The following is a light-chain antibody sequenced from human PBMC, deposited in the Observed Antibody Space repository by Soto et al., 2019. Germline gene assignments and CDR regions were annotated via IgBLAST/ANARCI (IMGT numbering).Light chain of an antibody. Sequence: QSALTQPASVSGSPGQSITISCTGTSNDVGIYNYVSWYQQHPGKAPKLMIYEVTNRPSGVSDRLSGSKSDNTSSLTISGIQAADDADYYCSSYTISSTWVFGGGTKLTVL. V-gene: IGLV2-14*01. CDR1: SNDVGIYNY. CDR2: EVT. CDR3: SSYTISSTWV. J-gene: IGLJ3*02.